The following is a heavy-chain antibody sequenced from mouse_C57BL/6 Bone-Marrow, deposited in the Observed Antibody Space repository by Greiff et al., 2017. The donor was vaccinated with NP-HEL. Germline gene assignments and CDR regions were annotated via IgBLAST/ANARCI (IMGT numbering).Heavy chain of an antibody. CDR1: GYTFTDYY. CDR2: IYPGSGNT. J-gene: IGHJ4*01. V-gene: IGHV1-76*01. Sequence: VKLQESGAELVRPGASVKLSCKASGYTFTDYYINWVKQRPGQGLEWIARIYPGSGNTYYNEKFKGKATLTAEKSSSTAYMQLSSLTSEDSAVYFCARWSTVVASPLAMDYWGQGTSVTVSS. CDR3: ARWSTVVASPLAMDY. D-gene: IGHD1-1*01.